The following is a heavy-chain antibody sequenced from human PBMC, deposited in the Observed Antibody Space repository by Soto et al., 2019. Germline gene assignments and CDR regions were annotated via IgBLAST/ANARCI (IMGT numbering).Heavy chain of an antibody. CDR3: ARSYGYCSGGSCSGFDY. V-gene: IGHV1-69*01. D-gene: IGHD2-15*01. CDR1: GGTFSSYA. Sequence: QVQLVQSGAEVKKPGSSVKVSCKASGGTFSSYAISWVRQAPGQGLEWMGGIIPIFGTANYAQKFQGRVTITADESTSTAYMELSSLRSEGTAVYYCARSYGYCSGGSCSGFDYWGEGTLFTVSS. J-gene: IGHJ4*02. CDR2: IIPIFGTA.